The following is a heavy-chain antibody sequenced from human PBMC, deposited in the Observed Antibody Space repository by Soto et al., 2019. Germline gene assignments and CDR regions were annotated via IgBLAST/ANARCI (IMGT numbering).Heavy chain of an antibody. CDR2: FDPEDGET. CDR1: GYTLTELS. CDR3: ARGKAIFGVVIYSDGMDV. V-gene: IGHV1-24*01. Sequence: ASVKVSCKVSGYTLTELSMHWVRQAPGKGLEWMGGFDPEDGETIYAQKFQGRVTMTEDTSTGTAYMELRSLRSDDTAVYYCARGKAIFGVVIYSDGMDVWGQGTTVTVSS. D-gene: IGHD3-3*01. J-gene: IGHJ6*02.